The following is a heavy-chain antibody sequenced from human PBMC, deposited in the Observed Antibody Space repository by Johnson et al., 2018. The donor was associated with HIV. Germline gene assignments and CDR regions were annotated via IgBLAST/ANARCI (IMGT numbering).Heavy chain of an antibody. CDR2: ISGSGGST. CDR1: GFTFSSYA. V-gene: IGHV3-23*04. D-gene: IGHD3-10*01. CDR3: AKDRGLSAFDI. J-gene: IGHJ3*02. Sequence: MQLVESGGGVVQPGRSLRLSCAASGFTFSSYAMSWVRQAPGKGLEWVSSISGSGGSTYYADSVKGRFTISRDNSKNTLYLHMNSLRAEDTAVYYCAKDRGLSAFDIWGQGTMVTVSS.